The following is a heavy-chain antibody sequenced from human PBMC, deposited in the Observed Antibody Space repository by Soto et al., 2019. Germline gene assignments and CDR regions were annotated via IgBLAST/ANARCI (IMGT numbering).Heavy chain of an antibody. CDR2: ISYDGSST. Sequence: PGGSLRLSCAASGFTFSSYAMHWVRQAPGKGLEWVAVISYDGSSTYYADSVKGRFTISRDNSKNTLYLQMNSLRAEDTAVYYCAKDDILTGYFPYYFDYWGQGTLVTVSS. D-gene: IGHD3-9*01. J-gene: IGHJ4*02. V-gene: IGHV3-30*04. CDR3: AKDDILTGYFPYYFDY. CDR1: GFTFSSYA.